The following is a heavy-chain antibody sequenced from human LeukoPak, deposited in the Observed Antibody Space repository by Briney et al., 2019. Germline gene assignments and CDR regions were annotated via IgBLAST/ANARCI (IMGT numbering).Heavy chain of an antibody. CDR3: ARGVEAGIAAAGRRGFDY. V-gene: IGHV4-34*01. D-gene: IGHD6-13*01. CDR1: GGSFSGYY. CDR2: INHSGST. Sequence: SETLSLTCAVYGGSFSGYYWSWIRQPPGKGLEWIGEINHSGSTNYNPSLKSRVTISVDTSKNQLSLKLSSVTAADTAVYYCARGVEAGIAAAGRRGFDYWGQGTLVTVSS. J-gene: IGHJ4*02.